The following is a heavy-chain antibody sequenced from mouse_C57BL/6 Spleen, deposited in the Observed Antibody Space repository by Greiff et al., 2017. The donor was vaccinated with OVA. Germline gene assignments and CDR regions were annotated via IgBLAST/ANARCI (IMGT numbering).Heavy chain of an antibody. V-gene: IGHV1-80*01. D-gene: IGHD2-2*01. CDR1: GYAFSSYW. J-gene: IGHJ2*01. CDR2: IYPGDGDT. Sequence: VQLQQSGAELVKPGASVKISCKASGYAFSSYWMNWVKQRPGKGLEWIGQIYPGDGDTNYNGKFKGKATLTADKSSSTAYMQLSSLTSEDSAVYFCARSRGLPYYFDYWGQGTTLTVSS. CDR3: ARSRGLPYYFDY.